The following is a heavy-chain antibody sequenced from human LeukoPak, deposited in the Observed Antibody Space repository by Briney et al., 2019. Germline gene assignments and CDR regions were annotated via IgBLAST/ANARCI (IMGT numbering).Heavy chain of an antibody. CDR2: MNPNSGNT. CDR3: ARGLYSSGWNYYYGMDV. V-gene: IGHV1-8*01. J-gene: IGHJ6*02. CDR1: GYTFTSYD. D-gene: IGHD6-19*01. Sequence: ASVTVSCKASGYTFTSYDINWVRQAPGQGLEWMGWMNPNSGNTGYAQKFQGRVTMTRNTSISTAYMELGSLRSEDTAVYYCARGLYSSGWNYYYGMDVWGQGTTVTVSS.